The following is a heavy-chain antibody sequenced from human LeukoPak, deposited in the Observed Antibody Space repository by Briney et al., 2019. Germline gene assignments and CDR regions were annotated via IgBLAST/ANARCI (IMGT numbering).Heavy chain of an antibody. CDR2: IKQDGSEK. D-gene: IGHD2-15*01. CDR3: ARAVVVVAATSPYFDY. J-gene: IGHJ4*02. V-gene: IGHV3-7*01. Sequence: PGGSLRLSCAASGFTFSSYGMSWVRQAPGKGLEWVANIKQDGSEKYYVDSVKGRFTISRDNAKNSLYLQMNSLRAEDTAVYYCARAVVVVAATSPYFDYWGQGTLVTVSS. CDR1: GFTFSSYG.